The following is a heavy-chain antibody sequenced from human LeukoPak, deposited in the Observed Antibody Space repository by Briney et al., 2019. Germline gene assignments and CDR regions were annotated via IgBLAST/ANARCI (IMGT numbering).Heavy chain of an antibody. V-gene: IGHV3-7*01. J-gene: IGHJ5*02. CDR3: ARVPGVYYDILTGYGSGWFDP. CDR1: GFAFSRYW. CDR2: IKQDGSEK. D-gene: IGHD3-9*01. Sequence: GGSLRLSCAASGFAFSRYWMTWVRQAPGKGLEWVANIKQDGSEKYYVDSVKGRFTVSRDNAKTSLHLQMNSLRAEDTAVYYCARVPGVYYDILTGYGSGWFDPWGQGTLVTVSS.